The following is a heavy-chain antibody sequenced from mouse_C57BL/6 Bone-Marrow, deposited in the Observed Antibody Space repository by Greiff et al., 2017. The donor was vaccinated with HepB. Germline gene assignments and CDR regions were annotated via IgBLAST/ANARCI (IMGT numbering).Heavy chain of an antibody. V-gene: IGHV1-80*01. Sequence: VHLVESGAELVKPGASVKISCKASGYAFSSYWMNWVKQRPGKGLEWIGQIYPGDGDTNYNGKFKGKATLTADKSSSTAYMQLSSLTSEDSAVYFCARPYFCGSSYDWYFDVWGTGTTVTVSS. D-gene: IGHD1-1*01. J-gene: IGHJ1*03. CDR1: GYAFSSYW. CDR3: ARPYFCGSSYDWYFDV. CDR2: IYPGDGDT.